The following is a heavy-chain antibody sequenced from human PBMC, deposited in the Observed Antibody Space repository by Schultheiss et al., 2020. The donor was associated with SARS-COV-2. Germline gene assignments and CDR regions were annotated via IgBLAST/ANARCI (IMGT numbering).Heavy chain of an antibody. J-gene: IGHJ5*02. D-gene: IGHD4-17*01. Sequence: SETLSLTCTVSGGSISSGDYYWSWIRQPPGKKLEWIGFIYYSGSTNYNPSLKSRVTISVDTSKNQFSLKLSSVTAADTAVYYCARENSTVHDYGDYAGSFDPWGQGTLVTVSS. CDR3: ARENSTVHDYGDYAGSFDP. CDR1: GGSISSGDYY. CDR2: IYYSGST. V-gene: IGHV4-61*08.